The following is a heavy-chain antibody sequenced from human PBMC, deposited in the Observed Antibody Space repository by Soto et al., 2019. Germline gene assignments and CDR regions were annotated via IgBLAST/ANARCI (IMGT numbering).Heavy chain of an antibody. CDR3: TRVDCGAGCFGLNWFGT. CDR1: GFTFSTAW. V-gene: IGHV3-15*01. Sequence: EVQLVESGGGLVKPGESLRLSCVVSGFTFSTAWMTWVRQAPGKGLEWVGRIKSRADGETTEYAAPVKGRFYIFRDDSQNTLYLQMNGLETDDTEVYYCTRVDCGAGCFGLNWFGTWGQGTLVTVSS. CDR2: IKSRADGETT. J-gene: IGHJ5*02. D-gene: IGHD2-21*02.